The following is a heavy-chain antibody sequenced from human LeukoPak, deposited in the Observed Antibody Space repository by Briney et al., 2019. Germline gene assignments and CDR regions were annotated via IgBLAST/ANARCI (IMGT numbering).Heavy chain of an antibody. J-gene: IGHJ4*02. Sequence: SETLSLTCAVYGGSFSGYYWSWVRQPPGKGLEWIGEINHSGSTNYNPSLKSRVTISVDTSKNQFSLKLSSVTAADTAVYYCARGRRVPHFDYWGQGTLVTVSS. D-gene: IGHD4/OR15-4a*01. CDR3: ARGRRVPHFDY. V-gene: IGHV4-34*01. CDR1: GGSFSGYY. CDR2: INHSGST.